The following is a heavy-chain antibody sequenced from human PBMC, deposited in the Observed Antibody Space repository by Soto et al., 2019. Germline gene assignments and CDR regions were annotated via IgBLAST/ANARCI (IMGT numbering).Heavy chain of an antibody. V-gene: IGHV1-58*01. CDR2: IVVGSGNT. J-gene: IGHJ5*02. D-gene: IGHD3-9*01. CDR3: AAEGDYDILTGSPGWFDP. CDR1: GFTFTSSA. Sequence: SVKVSCKASGFTFTSSAVQWVRQARGQRLEWIGWIVVGSGNTNYAQKFQERVTITRDMSTSTAYMELSSLRSEDTAVYYCAAEGDYDILTGSPGWFDPWGQGTLVTVSS.